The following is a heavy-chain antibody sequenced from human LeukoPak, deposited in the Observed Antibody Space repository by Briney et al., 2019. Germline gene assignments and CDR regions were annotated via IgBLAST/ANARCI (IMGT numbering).Heavy chain of an antibody. CDR2: INGDGSST. CDR3: ARDPQFKYYGSPGAAFDF. J-gene: IGHJ3*01. CDR1: GFSFSSYW. V-gene: IGHV3-74*01. Sequence: PGGSLRLSCAASGFSFSSYWMHWVRQAPGKGLVWVSRINGDGSSTRYADSVEGRFTISRDNSEKTLYLQMNSLGVEDTGLYYCARDPQFKYYGSPGAAFDFWGQGTMVTVSS. D-gene: IGHD3-10*01.